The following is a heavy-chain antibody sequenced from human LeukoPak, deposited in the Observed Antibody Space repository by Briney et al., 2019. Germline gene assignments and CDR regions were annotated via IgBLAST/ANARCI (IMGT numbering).Heavy chain of an antibody. Sequence: GGSLRPSCAASGFTFDDYAMHWVRQAPGKGLEWVSGISWNSGSIGYADSVKGRFTISRDNAKNSLYLQMNSLRAEDTAVYYCAKPGLSGYSYGFFDYWGQGTLVTVSS. J-gene: IGHJ4*02. CDR2: ISWNSGSI. D-gene: IGHD5-18*01. V-gene: IGHV3-9*01. CDR1: GFTFDDYA. CDR3: AKPGLSGYSYGFFDY.